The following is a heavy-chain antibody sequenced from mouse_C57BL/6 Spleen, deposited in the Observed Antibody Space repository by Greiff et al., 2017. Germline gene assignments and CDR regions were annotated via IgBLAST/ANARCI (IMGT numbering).Heavy chain of an antibody. CDR1: GYTFTSYW. CDR3: ARSGGYDVTGDYYAMDY. D-gene: IGHD2-2*01. Sequence: QVQLQQPGAELVRPGTSVKLSCKASGYTFTSYWMHWVKQRPGQGLEWIGVIDPSDSYTNYNQKFKGKATLTVDTSSSTAYMQLSSLTSEDSAVYYCARSGGYDVTGDYYAMDYWGQGTSVTVSS. CDR2: IDPSDSYT. V-gene: IGHV1-59*01. J-gene: IGHJ4*01.